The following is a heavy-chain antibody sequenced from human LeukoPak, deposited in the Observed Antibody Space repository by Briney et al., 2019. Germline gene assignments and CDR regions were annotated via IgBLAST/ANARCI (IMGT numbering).Heavy chain of an antibody. J-gene: IGHJ4*02. CDR1: GFTFSSYS. CDR3: AKGRLRYFDWLPFDY. Sequence: PGGSLRLSCAAPGFTFSSYSMNSVRQAPGRGLEWGSSISSSSSYIYYADSVKGRFTISRDNSKNTLYLQMNSLRAEDTAVYYCAKGRLRYFDWLPFDYGGQGTLVTVS. V-gene: IGHV3-21*01. CDR2: ISSSSSYI. D-gene: IGHD3-9*01.